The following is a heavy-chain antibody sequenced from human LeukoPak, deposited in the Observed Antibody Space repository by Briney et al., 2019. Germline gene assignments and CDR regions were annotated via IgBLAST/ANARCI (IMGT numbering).Heavy chain of an antibody. CDR3: AREFSGTSIAARVFDS. CDR2: IHTSGST. V-gene: IGHV4-4*07. J-gene: IGHJ4*02. Sequence: PSETLSLTCTVSGGSITSYYWTYIRQPAGKGLEWIGRIHTSGSTNYNPSLKSRVTMSVDISKNQFSLNLSSVTAADTAMYYCAREFSGTSIAARVFDSWGQGTLVTVSS. D-gene: IGHD6-6*01. CDR1: GGSITSYY.